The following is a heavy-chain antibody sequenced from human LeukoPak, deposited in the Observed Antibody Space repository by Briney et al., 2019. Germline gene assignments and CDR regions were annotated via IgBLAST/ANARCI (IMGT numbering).Heavy chain of an antibody. D-gene: IGHD3-16*01. V-gene: IGHV3-48*01. CDR3: AKSALRWGTNDAFDI. CDR1: GFTFSSYS. J-gene: IGHJ3*02. Sequence: GGSLRLSCAASGFTFSSYSMNWVRQAPGKGLEWVSYISSSSSTIYYADSVKGRFTISRDNSKNTLYLQMNSLRAEDTAVYYCAKSALRWGTNDAFDIWGQGTMVTVSS. CDR2: ISSSSSTI.